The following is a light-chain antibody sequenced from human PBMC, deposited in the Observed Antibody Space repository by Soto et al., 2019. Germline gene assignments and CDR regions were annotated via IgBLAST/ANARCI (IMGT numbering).Light chain of an antibody. Sequence: QSVLTQPASVSGSPGQSITISCTGTSSDVGGYNYVSWYQQQSGKAPKLMIHEVSNRPSGVSNRFSGSKSGNTASLTISGLQAEDEADYYCSSYTSSRAYFFGIWTRSPS. CDR2: EVS. CDR1: SSDVGGYNY. J-gene: IGLJ1*01. V-gene: IGLV2-14*01. CDR3: SSYTSSRAYF.